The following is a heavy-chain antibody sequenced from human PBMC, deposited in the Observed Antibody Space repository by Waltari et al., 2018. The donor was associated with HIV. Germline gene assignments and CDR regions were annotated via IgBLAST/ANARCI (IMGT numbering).Heavy chain of an antibody. D-gene: IGHD6-19*01. V-gene: IGHV3-30*18. CDR3: AKGASGWSPGY. CDR1: VFPFRTYG. J-gene: IGHJ4*02. CDR2: ISYYGDNK. Sequence: QVQLVESGGGVVQPGRSLRLSCAASVFPFRTYGMHWVRQAPGKGLEWVAVISYYGDNKYYADSVKGRFTISRDNSKNTLYLQMNSLRVEDTAVYYCAKGASGWSPGYWGQGTLVTVSS.